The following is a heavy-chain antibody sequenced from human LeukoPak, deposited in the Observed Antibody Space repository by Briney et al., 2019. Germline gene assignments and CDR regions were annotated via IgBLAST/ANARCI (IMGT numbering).Heavy chain of an antibody. J-gene: IGHJ4*02. D-gene: IGHD6-19*01. CDR1: GGSFSGYY. V-gene: IGHV4-34*01. Sequence: SETLSLTCAVYGGSFSGYYWSWIRQPPGKGLEWIGEINHSGSTNYNPSLKSRVTISVDTSKNQFPLKLSSVTAADTAVYYCARGGMYSSYSYWGQGTLATVSS. CDR3: ARGGMYSSYSY. CDR2: INHSGST.